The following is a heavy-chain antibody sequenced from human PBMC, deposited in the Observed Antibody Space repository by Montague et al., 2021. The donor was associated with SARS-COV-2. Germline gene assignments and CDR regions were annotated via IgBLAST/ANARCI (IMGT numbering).Heavy chain of an antibody. D-gene: IGHD3-3*01. Sequence: TLSLTCTVSGGSISSGGYYWSWIRQHPGKGLEWIGYIYYSGSTYYNPSLKSRVTISVDTSKNQFSLKLSSVTAADTAVYYCPRASGKKTIFGVVISYFDYWGQGTLVTVSS. CDR3: PRASGKKTIFGVVISYFDY. V-gene: IGHV4-31*03. J-gene: IGHJ4*02. CDR1: GGSISSGGYY. CDR2: IYYSGST.